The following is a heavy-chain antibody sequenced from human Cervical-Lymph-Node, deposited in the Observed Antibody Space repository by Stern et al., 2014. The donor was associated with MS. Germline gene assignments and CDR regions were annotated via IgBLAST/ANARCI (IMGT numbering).Heavy chain of an antibody. J-gene: IGHJ3*02. CDR1: GGSISSGGYY. Sequence: QVQLQESGPGLVKPSQTLSLTCTVSGGSISSGGYYWSWIRQHPGKGLEWIGYLYYSGSAYYNPSLKIRVTISVDMSKNQFSLRLSSVTAADTAVYYCARDLGSCTSTSCYKAFHIWGQGTMVTVSS. CDR2: LYYSGSA. D-gene: IGHD2-2*02. CDR3: ARDLGSCTSTSCYKAFHI. V-gene: IGHV4-31*03.